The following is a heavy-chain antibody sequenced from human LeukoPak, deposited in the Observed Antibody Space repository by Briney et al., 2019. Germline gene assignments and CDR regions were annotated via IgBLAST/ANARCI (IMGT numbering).Heavy chain of an antibody. V-gene: IGHV4-4*02. D-gene: IGHD2/OR15-2a*01. CDR3: ASTLAVNYFDY. Sequence: SGTLSLTCAVSGGSISSSNWWSWVRQPPGKGLEWIGEINHSGSTNYNPSLKSRVTISVDTSKNQFSLKLGSVTAADTAVYYCASTLAVNYFDYWGQGTLVTVSS. CDR1: GGSISSSNW. J-gene: IGHJ4*02. CDR2: INHSGST.